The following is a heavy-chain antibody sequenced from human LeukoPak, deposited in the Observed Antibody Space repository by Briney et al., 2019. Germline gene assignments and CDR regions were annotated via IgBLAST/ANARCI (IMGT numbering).Heavy chain of an antibody. V-gene: IGHV4-38-2*02. D-gene: IGHD5-18*01. Sequence: SETLSLTCTVSGYSIISDYFWGWIRQPPGKGLEWIGTIYHSGGTYYSPSLKSRVTVSVDTSKNQFSLKLSSVTAADTAVYYCARAYTAMATLDYWGQGTLVTVSS. CDR3: ARAYTAMATLDY. CDR2: IYHSGGT. CDR1: GYSIISDYF. J-gene: IGHJ4*02.